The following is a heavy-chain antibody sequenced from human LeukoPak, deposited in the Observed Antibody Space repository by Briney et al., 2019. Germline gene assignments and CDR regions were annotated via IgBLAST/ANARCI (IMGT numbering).Heavy chain of an antibody. CDR2: INPNSGGT. CDR3: ARTRYCTNGVCPFDY. J-gene: IGHJ4*02. Sequence: ASVNVSCKASGYTFTGYYMHWVRQAPGQGLEWMGWINPNSGGTNYAQKFQGRVTMTRDTSISTAYMELSRLRSDDTAVYYCARTRYCTNGVCPFDYWGQGTLVTVSS. CDR1: GYTFTGYY. V-gene: IGHV1-2*02. D-gene: IGHD2-8*01.